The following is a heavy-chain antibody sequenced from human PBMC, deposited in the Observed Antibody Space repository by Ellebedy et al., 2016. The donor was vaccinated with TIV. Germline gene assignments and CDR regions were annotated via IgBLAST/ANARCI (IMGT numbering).Heavy chain of an antibody. V-gene: IGHV5-51*01. J-gene: IGHJ4*02. CDR2: IYPGDSDT. CDR3: ARHPDYYFDY. CDR1: GYSFTSYW. Sequence: GESLKISCKGSGYSFTSYWIGWVRQMPGKGLERMGIIYPGDSDTRYSPSFQGQVTISADKSISSAYLQWSSLKASDTAIYYCARHPDYYFDYWGQGTLVTVSS.